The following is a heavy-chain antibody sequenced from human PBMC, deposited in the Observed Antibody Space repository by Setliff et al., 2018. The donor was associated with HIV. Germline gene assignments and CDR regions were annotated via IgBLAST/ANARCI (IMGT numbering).Heavy chain of an antibody. CDR2: IYFTGSS. D-gene: IGHD2-2*01. V-gene: IGHV4-59*08. CDR1: GGSISTYY. Sequence: PSETLSLTCTVSGGSISTYYWSWIRQPPGKGLEWIGSIYFTGSSDNNPSLKSRVTLSVDTSKNQLSLKLSSVTAADTAVYYCARHQLLIYDVFDVWGQGTMVTVSS. J-gene: IGHJ3*01. CDR3: ARHQLLIYDVFDV.